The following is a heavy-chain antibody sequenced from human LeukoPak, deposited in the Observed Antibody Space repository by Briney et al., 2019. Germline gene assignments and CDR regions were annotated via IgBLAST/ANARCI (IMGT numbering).Heavy chain of an antibody. J-gene: IGHJ4*02. CDR2: IYYSGSI. V-gene: IGHV4-31*03. CDR1: GGSISSGGYY. CDR3: ARGKIVATTLDY. D-gene: IGHD5-12*01. Sequence: SQTLSLTCTVSGGSISSGGYYWSWIRQHPGKGPEWIGYIYYSGSIYYSPSLKSRVTISVDTSKNQFSLKLSSVTAADTAVYYCARGKIVATTLDYWGQGTLVTVSS.